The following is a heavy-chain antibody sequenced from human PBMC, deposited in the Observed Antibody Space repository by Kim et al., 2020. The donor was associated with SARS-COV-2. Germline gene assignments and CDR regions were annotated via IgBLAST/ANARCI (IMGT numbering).Heavy chain of an antibody. D-gene: IGHD1-26*01. J-gene: IGHJ4*02. CDR2: IYYSGST. V-gene: IGHV4-31*03. CDR1: GGSISSGGYY. Sequence: SETLSLTCTVSGGSISSGGYYWSWIRQHPGKGLEWIGYIYYSGSTYYNPSLKSRVTISVDTSKNQFSLKLSSVTAADTAVYYCARGAVGATLGSNGDYWGQGTLVTVSS. CDR3: ARGAVGATLGSNGDY.